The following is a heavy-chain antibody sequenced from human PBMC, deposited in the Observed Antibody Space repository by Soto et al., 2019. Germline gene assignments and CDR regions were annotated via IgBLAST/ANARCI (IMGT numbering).Heavy chain of an antibody. J-gene: IGHJ4*02. CDR1: GFTFDDYA. D-gene: IGHD2-15*01. Sequence: HPGGSLRLSCAASGFTFDDYAMHWVRQAPGKGLEWVSGISWNSGSIGYADSVKGRFTISRDNAKNSLYLQMNSLRAEDTALYYCAKDIHRRRIVVVVAAPLSHWGQGTLATVSS. CDR2: ISWNSGSI. V-gene: IGHV3-9*01. CDR3: AKDIHRRRIVVVVAAPLSH.